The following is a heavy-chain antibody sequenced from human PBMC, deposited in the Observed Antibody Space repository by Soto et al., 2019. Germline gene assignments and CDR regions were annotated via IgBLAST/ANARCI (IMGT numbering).Heavy chain of an antibody. CDR1: GFTFSGSA. CDR2: IRSKANSYAT. D-gene: IGHD4-17*01. J-gene: IGHJ6*03. CDR3: TRLNGDYDQTVPYYYYYYMDV. Sequence: GGSLRLSCAASGFTFSGSAMHWVRQASGKGLEWVGRIRSKANSYATAYAASVKGRFTISRDDSKNTAYLQMNSLKTEDTAVYYCTRLNGDYDQTVPYYYYYYMDVWGKGTTVTVFS. V-gene: IGHV3-73*01.